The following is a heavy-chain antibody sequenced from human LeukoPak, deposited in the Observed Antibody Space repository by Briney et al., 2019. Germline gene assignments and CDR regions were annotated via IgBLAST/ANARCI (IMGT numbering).Heavy chain of an antibody. J-gene: IGHJ6*03. Sequence: PSETLSLTCTVSGGSISSGSYYWSWIRQPAGKGLEWIGRIYTSGSTNYNPSLKSRVTISVDTSKNQFSLKLSSVTAADTAVYYCARWVRGVHPDDYYYYYYMDVWGKGTTVTVSS. CDR2: IYTSGST. CDR1: GGSISSGSYY. CDR3: ARWVRGVHPDDYYYYYYMDV. D-gene: IGHD3-10*01. V-gene: IGHV4-61*02.